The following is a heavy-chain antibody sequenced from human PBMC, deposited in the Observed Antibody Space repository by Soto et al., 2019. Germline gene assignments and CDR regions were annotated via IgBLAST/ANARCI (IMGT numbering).Heavy chain of an antibody. CDR2: LYYSGST. V-gene: IGHV4-31*03. CDR3: ARDSSSATYDYYYGMDV. Sequence: QVQLQESGPGLVKPSQTLSLTCTVSGGSISSGGYYWSWIRQHPGKGLEWIGYLYYSGSTYYNPSLRSRVTISVDTSKNQFSLKLSSVTAADTAVYYCARDSSSATYDYYYGMDVWGQGTTVTVSS. J-gene: IGHJ6*02. D-gene: IGHD6-6*01. CDR1: GGSISSGGYY.